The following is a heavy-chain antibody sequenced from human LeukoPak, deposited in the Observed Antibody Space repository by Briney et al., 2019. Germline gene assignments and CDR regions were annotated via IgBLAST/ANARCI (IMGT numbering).Heavy chain of an antibody. J-gene: IGHJ6*02. Sequence: SQTLSLTCTVSGGSISSGDYYWSWIRQPPGKGLEWIGYIYYSGSTYYNPSLKSRVTISVDTSKNQFSLKLSSVTAADTAVYYCAVSGYDYPHDPYYYGMDVWGQGTTVTVSS. CDR3: AVSGYDYPHDPYYYGMDV. CDR2: IYYSGST. CDR1: GGSISSGDYY. V-gene: IGHV4-30-4*01. D-gene: IGHD5-12*01.